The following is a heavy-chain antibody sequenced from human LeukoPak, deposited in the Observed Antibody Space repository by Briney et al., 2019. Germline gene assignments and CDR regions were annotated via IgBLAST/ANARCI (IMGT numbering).Heavy chain of an antibody. J-gene: IGHJ4*02. CDR3: SSFGDSTSLFDY. CDR2: IRSKANSYAT. CDR1: GFTFSDSA. Sequence: GGSLRLSCVASGFTFSDSAIHWVRQASGKGLEWVGRIRSKANSYATAYVASVKGRFTISRDDSKNTAYLQVNSLQTEDTAVYYCSSFGDSTSLFDYWGQGTLVTVSS. D-gene: IGHD3-22*01. V-gene: IGHV3-73*01.